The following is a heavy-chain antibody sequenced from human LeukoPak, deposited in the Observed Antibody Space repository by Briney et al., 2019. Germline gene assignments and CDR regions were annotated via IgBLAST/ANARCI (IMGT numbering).Heavy chain of an antibody. V-gene: IGHV4-59*12. CDR1: GGSISSYY. J-gene: IGHJ5*02. CDR3: ARDASVLRFLEWLTSNGWFDP. Sequence: SETLSLTCTVSGGSISSYYWSWIRQPPGKGLEWIGYIYYSGSTNYNPSLKSRVTISVDTSKNQFSLKLSSVTAADTAVYYCARDASVLRFLEWLTSNGWFDPWGQGTLVTVSS. CDR2: IYYSGST. D-gene: IGHD3-3*01.